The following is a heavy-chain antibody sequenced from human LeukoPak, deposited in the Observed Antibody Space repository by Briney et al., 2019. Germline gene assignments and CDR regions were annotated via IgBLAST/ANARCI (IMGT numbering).Heavy chain of an antibody. J-gene: IGHJ4*02. CDR3: KQKTAYDILTGRRRYYFDY. Sequence: GGSLRLSCAASGFTFSSYAMSWVRQAPGKGLEWFSAISGSGGSTYYADSGKGRFTISRDNSKNTMYLQMNSLRAEDTAVFFCKQKTAYDILTGRRRYYFDYWGQGTLVTVSS. CDR2: ISGSGGST. V-gene: IGHV3-23*01. D-gene: IGHD3-9*01. CDR1: GFTFSSYA.